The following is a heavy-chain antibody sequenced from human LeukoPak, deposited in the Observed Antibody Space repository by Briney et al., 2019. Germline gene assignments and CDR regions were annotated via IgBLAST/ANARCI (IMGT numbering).Heavy chain of an antibody. CDR3: ARDAKSSGWYSYWYFDL. Sequence: ASVKVSCKASGYTFTGYYMHWVRQAPGQGLEWMGWISAYNGNTNYAQKLQGRVTMTTDTSTSTAYMELRSLRSDDTAVYYCARDAKSSGWYSYWYFDLWGRGTLVTVSS. J-gene: IGHJ2*01. V-gene: IGHV1-18*04. CDR1: GYTFTGYY. D-gene: IGHD6-19*01. CDR2: ISAYNGNT.